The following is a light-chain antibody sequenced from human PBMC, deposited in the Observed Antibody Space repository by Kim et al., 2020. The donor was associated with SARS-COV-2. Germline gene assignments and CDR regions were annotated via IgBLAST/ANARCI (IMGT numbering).Light chain of an antibody. CDR2: GTS. CDR3: QQYSSSPYT. J-gene: IGKJ2*01. CDR1: KSINSVY. V-gene: IGKV3-20*01. Sequence: LSAGERASLPCRARKSINSVYLTWYQQKPGQAPRLLIYGTSSRATGIPDRFSGSGSGTDFTLTISRLEPEDFAVYYCQQYSSSPYTFGQGTKLEI.